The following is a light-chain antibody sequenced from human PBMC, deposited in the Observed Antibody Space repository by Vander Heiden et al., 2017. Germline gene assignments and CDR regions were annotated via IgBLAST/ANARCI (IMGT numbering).Light chain of an antibody. CDR1: QDISNY. V-gene: IGKV1-33*01. CDR3: QQYDKLPTWT. Sequence: DIQMTQSPSSLSASVGDRVTITCQASQDISNYLNWYQQKPGKAPKLLIYDASNLETGVPSRFSGSGSGTDFTFTISSLKPEDIATYYCQQYDKLPTWTFGQGTKVEIK. J-gene: IGKJ1*01. CDR2: DAS.